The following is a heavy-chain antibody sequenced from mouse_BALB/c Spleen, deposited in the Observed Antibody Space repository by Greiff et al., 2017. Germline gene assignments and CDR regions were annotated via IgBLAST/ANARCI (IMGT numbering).Heavy chain of an antibody. CDR2: IYPGDGDT. CDR1: GYTFASYW. D-gene: IGHD2-4*01. V-gene: IGHV1-87*01. Sequence: QVQLKESGAELARPGASVKLSCKASGYTFASYWMQWVKQRPGQGLEWIGAIYPGDGDTRYTQKFKGKATLTADKSSSTAYMQLSSLASEDSAVYYCARKGDDYYYAMDYWGQGTSVTVSS. CDR3: ARKGDDYYYAMDY. J-gene: IGHJ4*01.